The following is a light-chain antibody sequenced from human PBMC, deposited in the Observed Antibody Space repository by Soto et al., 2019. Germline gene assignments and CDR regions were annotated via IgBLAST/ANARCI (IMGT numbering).Light chain of an antibody. Sequence: EIVLTQSPATLSLSPGERATLSCRASQSVRSYLAWYQQKPGQAPRLLIYDASNRATGIPARFSGSGSGTDFTLTIGSLEPEDFAVYYCQQRSNWPPITFGQGTRLEIK. CDR3: QQRSNWPPIT. CDR1: QSVRSY. V-gene: IGKV3-11*01. J-gene: IGKJ5*01. CDR2: DAS.